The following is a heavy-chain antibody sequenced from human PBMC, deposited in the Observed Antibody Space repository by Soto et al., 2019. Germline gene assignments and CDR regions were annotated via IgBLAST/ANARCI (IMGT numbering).Heavy chain of an antibody. Sequence: EVQLVESGGGLVKPGGSLRLSCAPSGFTLSSYTMNWVRQASGKGLEWVASITSSSSHIYYADSVKGRFTISRDNAGNSLYLQMNSLRAEDTAVYYCVRERGLSSFYGMDVWGQGTTVTVSS. V-gene: IGHV3-21*02. CDR1: GFTLSSYT. CDR2: ITSSSSHI. D-gene: IGHD3-10*01. CDR3: VRERGLSSFYGMDV. J-gene: IGHJ6*02.